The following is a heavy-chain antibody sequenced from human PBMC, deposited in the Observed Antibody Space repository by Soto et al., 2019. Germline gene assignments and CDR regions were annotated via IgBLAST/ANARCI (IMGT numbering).Heavy chain of an antibody. J-gene: IGHJ5*02. D-gene: IGHD6-13*01. CDR1: GGSISSGDYY. Sequence: QVQLQESGPGLVKPSQTLSLTCTVSGGSISSGDYYWSWIRQPPGKGLEWIGYIYYSGSTYYNPSLKSRITISVDTAKNQFSLKLSSVTAADTAVYYCARSIAAAGFWWFDPWGQGTLVTVSS. CDR2: IYYSGST. V-gene: IGHV4-30-4*01. CDR3: ARSIAAAGFWWFDP.